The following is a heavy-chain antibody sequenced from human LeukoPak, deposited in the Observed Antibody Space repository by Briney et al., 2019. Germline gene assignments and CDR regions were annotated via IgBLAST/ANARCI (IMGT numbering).Heavy chain of an antibody. V-gene: IGHV3-74*01. Sequence: GGSLRLSFAASGFTFSSYWMHWVRQAPGKGLVWVSRINSDGSSTSYADSVKGRFTISRDNAKNTLYLQMNSLRAEDTAVYYCVRGRHLVRMDVWGKGTTVTISS. CDR1: GFTFSSYW. CDR3: VRGRHLVRMDV. J-gene: IGHJ6*03. D-gene: IGHD6-13*01. CDR2: INSDGSST.